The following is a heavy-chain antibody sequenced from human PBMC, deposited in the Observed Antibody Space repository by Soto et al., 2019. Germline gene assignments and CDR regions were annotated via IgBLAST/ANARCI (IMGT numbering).Heavy chain of an antibody. Sequence: QVQLVESGGGVVQPGRSLRLSCAASGFTFSSYAMHWVRQAPGKGLEWVAVISYDGSNKYYADSVKGRFTISRDNSKNTLYQQMNSLRAEDTAVYYCARDEYYYDSSGLTFDYWGQGTLVTVSS. V-gene: IGHV3-30-3*01. CDR1: GFTFSSYA. CDR2: ISYDGSNK. J-gene: IGHJ4*02. CDR3: ARDEYYYDSSGLTFDY. D-gene: IGHD3-22*01.